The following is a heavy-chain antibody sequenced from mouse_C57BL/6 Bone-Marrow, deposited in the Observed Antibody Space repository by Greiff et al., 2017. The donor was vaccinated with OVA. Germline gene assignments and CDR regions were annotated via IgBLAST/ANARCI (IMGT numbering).Heavy chain of an antibody. CDR3: ARVRSTTVVATNWYFDV. J-gene: IGHJ1*03. Sequence: VQLQQSGAELVMPGASVKLSCKASGYTFTSYWMHWVKQRPGQGLEWIGELDPSDSYTNYNQKFKGKSTLTVDKSSSTAYMQLSSLTSEDSAVYYCARVRSTTVVATNWYFDVWGTGTTVTVSS. D-gene: IGHD1-1*01. V-gene: IGHV1-69*01. CDR1: GYTFTSYW. CDR2: LDPSDSYT.